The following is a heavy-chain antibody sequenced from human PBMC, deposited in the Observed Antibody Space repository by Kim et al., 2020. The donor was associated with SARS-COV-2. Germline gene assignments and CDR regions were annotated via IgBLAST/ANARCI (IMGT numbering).Heavy chain of an antibody. CDR3: AKGGDDGNSGVWYLDL. Sequence: GGSLRLSCAASGFTFSSYAMTWVRQAPRKGLEWVSAISSGSSHTYYADSVKGRFTISRDNSKNTLYLQVNSLRAEDTAIYYCAKGGDDGNSGVWYLDLWGRGTLVTVSS. V-gene: IGHV3-23*01. CDR1: GFTFSSYA. J-gene: IGHJ2*01. D-gene: IGHD3-16*01. CDR2: ISSGSSHT.